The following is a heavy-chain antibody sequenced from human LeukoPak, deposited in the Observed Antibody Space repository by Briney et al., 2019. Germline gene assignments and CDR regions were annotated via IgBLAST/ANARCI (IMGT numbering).Heavy chain of an antibody. CDR1: GYTFNIYR. D-gene: IGHD1-14*01. Sequence: ASVTVSCKASGYTFNIYRVTWVRQAPGQGLEWMGWVSAYNGDTHYAQKFQGRVTMTTDTSTSTAYMELRNLKSDDTALYYCARPLRSEPVALLQWGQGSLVTVSS. CDR2: VSAYNGDT. CDR3: ARPLRSEPVALLQ. V-gene: IGHV1-18*01. J-gene: IGHJ4*02.